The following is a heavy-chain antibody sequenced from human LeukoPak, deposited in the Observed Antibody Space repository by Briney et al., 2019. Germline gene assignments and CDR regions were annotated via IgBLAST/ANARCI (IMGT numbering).Heavy chain of an antibody. Sequence: ASVKVSCKASGYTFTGYYMHWVRQAPGQGLEWMGIINPGGGSTTYAQKFHGRVTMTRDTSTSTVYMELSNLRSEDTAVYYCARGRLWEVLDAFDMWGQGTMVTVSS. D-gene: IGHD1-26*01. CDR3: ARGRLWEVLDAFDM. CDR1: GYTFTGYY. V-gene: IGHV1-46*03. CDR2: INPGGGST. J-gene: IGHJ3*02.